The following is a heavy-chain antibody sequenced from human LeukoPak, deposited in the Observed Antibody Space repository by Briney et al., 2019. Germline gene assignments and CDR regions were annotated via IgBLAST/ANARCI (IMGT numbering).Heavy chain of an antibody. Sequence: SGPTLVKPTQTLTLTCTFSGFSLSTSGVGVGWIRQPPGKALEWLAVIYWNDDKRYSPVLKSRLTITKDTSKNQVVLTMTNMAPVDTATYYCAHRGDITMVRGVSPIRGWFDPWGQGTLVTVSS. D-gene: IGHD3-10*01. J-gene: IGHJ5*02. CDR1: GFSLSTSGVG. CDR2: IYWNDDK. V-gene: IGHV2-5*01. CDR3: AHRGDITMVRGVSPIRGWFDP.